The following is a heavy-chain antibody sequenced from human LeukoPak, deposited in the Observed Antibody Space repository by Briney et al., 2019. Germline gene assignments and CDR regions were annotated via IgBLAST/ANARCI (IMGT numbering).Heavy chain of an antibody. CDR2: SNGDRIRT. Sequence: GGSLRLSCAASGFSFSNAWMNWVRQAPGEGLVWVARSNGDRIRTNYADSVKGRFTISRDIAKNTLYLQVNSLRAEDTGVYYCAKDHYWSIDYWGRGTLVTVSS. D-gene: IGHD3-3*01. CDR3: AKDHYWSIDY. J-gene: IGHJ4*02. CDR1: GFSFSNAW. V-gene: IGHV3-74*01.